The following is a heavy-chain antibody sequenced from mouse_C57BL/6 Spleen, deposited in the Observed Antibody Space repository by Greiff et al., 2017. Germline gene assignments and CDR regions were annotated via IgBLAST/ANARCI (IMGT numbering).Heavy chain of an antibody. CDR3: ARGRANYYGSSYYFDY. V-gene: IGHV1-78*01. CDR2: IYPRDGST. Sequence: VQLQESDAELVKPGASVKISCKVSGYTFTDHTIHWMKQRPEQGLEWIGYIYPRDGSTKYNEKFKGKATLTADKSSSTAYMQLNSLTSEDSAVYFCARGRANYYGSSYYFDYWGQGTTLTVSS. D-gene: IGHD1-1*01. J-gene: IGHJ2*01. CDR1: GYTFTDHT.